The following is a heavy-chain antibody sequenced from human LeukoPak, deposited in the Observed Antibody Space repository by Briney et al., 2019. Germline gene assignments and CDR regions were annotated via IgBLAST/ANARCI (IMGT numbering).Heavy chain of an antibody. Sequence: SETLSLTCTVSGGSISSYYWSWIRQPPGKGLEWIGYIYYSGSTNYNPSLKSRVTISVDTSKNRFSLKLSSVTAADTAVYYCARCSYYSADYFDYWGQGTLVTVSS. V-gene: IGHV4-59*01. CDR2: IYYSGST. J-gene: IGHJ4*02. CDR3: ARCSYYSADYFDY. D-gene: IGHD3-22*01. CDR1: GGSISSYY.